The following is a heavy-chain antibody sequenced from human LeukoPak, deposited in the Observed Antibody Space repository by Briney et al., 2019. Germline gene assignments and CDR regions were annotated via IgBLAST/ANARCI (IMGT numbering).Heavy chain of an antibody. Sequence: GGSLTLSCAVSGFTFSSYAMSWVRHPPGQGLGWVSAMSGCGSGTYYANSVKRRRTIIRDNSKNTLYLQMISPRTAEATVFYCARRYIAAAAYSLDGRGQGTLVTLSS. V-gene: IGHV3-23*01. D-gene: IGHD6-13*01. J-gene: IGHJ4*02. CDR1: GFTFSSYA. CDR2: MSGCGSGT. CDR3: ARRYIAAAAYSLDG.